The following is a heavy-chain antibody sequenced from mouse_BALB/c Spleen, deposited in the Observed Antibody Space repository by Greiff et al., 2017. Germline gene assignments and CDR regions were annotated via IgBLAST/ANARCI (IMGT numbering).Heavy chain of an antibody. Sequence: VQRVESGPGLVAPSQSLSITCTVSGFSLTSYGVHWVRQPPGKGLEWLGVIWAGGSTNYNSALMSRLSISKDNSKSQVFLKMNSLQTDDTAMYYCAPHYRYDAGAMDYWGQGTSVTVSS. D-gene: IGHD2-14*01. J-gene: IGHJ4*01. CDR1: GFSLTSYG. CDR2: IWAGGST. CDR3: APHYRYDAGAMDY. V-gene: IGHV2-9*02.